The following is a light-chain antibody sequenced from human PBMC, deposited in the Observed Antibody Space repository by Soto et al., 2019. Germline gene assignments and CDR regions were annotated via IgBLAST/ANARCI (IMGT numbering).Light chain of an antibody. V-gene: IGKV3-15*01. Sequence: EIVMTQSPDTLSVSPGERATLSCRASQSVSDNLAWYQQKPGQPPRLLIYGASTRATVVPSRFSGSGSGRDFTLTISSLQSEDFAVYYCQHCNDWSAFGQGTRLEIK. CDR2: GAS. CDR1: QSVSDN. J-gene: IGKJ5*01. CDR3: QHCNDWSA.